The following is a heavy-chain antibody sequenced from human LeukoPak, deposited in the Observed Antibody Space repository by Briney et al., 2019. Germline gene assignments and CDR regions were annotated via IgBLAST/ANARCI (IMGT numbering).Heavy chain of an antibody. V-gene: IGHV1-2*02. J-gene: IGHJ5*02. Sequence: ASVKVSCKASGYTFTGYYMHWVRQAPGQGLEGMGWINPNSGGTNYAQKFQSRVTMTRDTSISTAYMELSRLRSDDTAVYYCASERYYDFWSGPTSWGQGTLVTVSS. CDR1: GYTFTGYY. D-gene: IGHD3-3*01. CDR2: INPNSGGT. CDR3: ASERYYDFWSGPTS.